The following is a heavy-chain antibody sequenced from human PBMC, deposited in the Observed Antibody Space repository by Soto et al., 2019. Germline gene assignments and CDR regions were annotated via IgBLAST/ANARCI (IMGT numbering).Heavy chain of an antibody. Sequence: PSETLSLTCAVYGGSFSGYYWSWIRQPPGKGLEWIGEINHSGSTNYNPSLKSRVTISVDTSKNQFSLKLSSVTAEDTAVYYCARDQGEGRRWSSPGYFDLWGRGTLVTVSS. D-gene: IGHD1-26*01. J-gene: IGHJ2*01. CDR3: ARDQGEGRRWSSPGYFDL. V-gene: IGHV4-34*01. CDR2: INHSGST. CDR1: GGSFSGYY.